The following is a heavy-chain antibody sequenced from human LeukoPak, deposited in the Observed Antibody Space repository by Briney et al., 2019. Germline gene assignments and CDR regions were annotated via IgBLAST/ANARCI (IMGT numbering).Heavy chain of an antibody. CDR2: INPSGGST. Sequence: ASVKASCKASGYTFTSYYIHWVRQAPGQGLEWMGLINPSGGSTSYAQKFQGRVTMTRDTSTSTVYMELSSLRSEDTAVYYCARVRVPAATNDAFDIWGQGTMVTVSS. CDR3: ARVRVPAATNDAFDI. CDR1: GYTFTSYY. J-gene: IGHJ3*02. D-gene: IGHD2-2*01. V-gene: IGHV1-46*01.